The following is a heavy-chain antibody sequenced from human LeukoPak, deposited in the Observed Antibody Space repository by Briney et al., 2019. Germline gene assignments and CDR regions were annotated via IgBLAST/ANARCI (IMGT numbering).Heavy chain of an antibody. J-gene: IGHJ5*02. Sequence: SETLSLTCAVYGGSFSGYYWSWIRQPPGKGLEWIGEINHSGCTNYNPSLKSRVTISVDTSKNQFSLKLSSVTAADTAVYYCARGLGYCSSTSCYRRGNWFDPWGQGTLVTVSS. CDR1: GGSFSGYY. CDR3: ARGLGYCSSTSCYRRGNWFDP. V-gene: IGHV4-34*01. D-gene: IGHD2-2*02. CDR2: INHSGCT.